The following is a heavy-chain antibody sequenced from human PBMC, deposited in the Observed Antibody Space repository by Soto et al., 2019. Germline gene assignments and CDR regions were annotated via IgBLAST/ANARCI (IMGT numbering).Heavy chain of an antibody. J-gene: IGHJ5*02. CDR1: CGSISSGDYY. D-gene: IGHD3-3*01. V-gene: IGHV4-30-4*01. CDR3: ARREPTYYDFWSGPSSANWFDP. Sequence: SETLSLTCTVSCGSISSGDYYWSWIRQPPGKGLEWIGYIYYSGSTYYNPSLKSRVTISVDTSKNQFSLKLSSVTAADTAVYYCARREPTYYDFWSGPSSANWFDPWGQGTLVTVSS. CDR2: IYYSGST.